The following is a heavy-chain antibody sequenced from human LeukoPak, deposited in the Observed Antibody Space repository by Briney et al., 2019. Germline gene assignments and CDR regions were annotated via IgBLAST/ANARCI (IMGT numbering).Heavy chain of an antibody. CDR1: GFTFSRYS. V-gene: IGHV3-21*01. D-gene: IGHD2-15*01. CDR3: ARAHLYCSGGSCYSDY. Sequence: GGSLRLSCAASGFTFSRYSMNWVRQAPGKGLEWVSSISSSSSYIYYADSVKGRFTISRDNAKNSLYLQMNSLRAEDTAVYSCARAHLYCSGGSCYSDYWGQGTLVTVSS. J-gene: IGHJ4*02. CDR2: ISSSSSYI.